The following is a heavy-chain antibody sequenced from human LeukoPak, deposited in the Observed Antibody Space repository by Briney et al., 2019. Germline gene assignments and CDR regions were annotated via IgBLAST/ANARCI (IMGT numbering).Heavy chain of an antibody. D-gene: IGHD4-17*01. Sequence: GGSLRLSCAASGFTFSSYAMHWVRQAPGKGLEWVAVISYDGSNKYYADSVKGRFTISRDNSKNTLYLQMNNLRAEDTAVYYCARGYSGDYAGFDYWGQGTLVTVSS. CDR1: GFTFSSYA. J-gene: IGHJ4*02. CDR2: ISYDGSNK. CDR3: ARGYSGDYAGFDY. V-gene: IGHV3-30*04.